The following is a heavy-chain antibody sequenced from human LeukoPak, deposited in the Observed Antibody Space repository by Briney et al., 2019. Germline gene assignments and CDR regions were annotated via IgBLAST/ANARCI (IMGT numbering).Heavy chain of an antibody. J-gene: IGHJ4*02. CDR3: ARDERGDFGGDHGNTDY. D-gene: IGHD3-16*01. CDR1: GFTFSSYW. CDR2: INTDGSST. Sequence: PGGSLRLSCAASGFTFSSYWMHWVRQAPGKGLVWVSRINTDGSSTSYADSVKGRFTISRDNAKNTLYLQMNSLRAEDTAVYYCARDERGDFGGDHGNTDYWGQGTLVTVSS. V-gene: IGHV3-74*01.